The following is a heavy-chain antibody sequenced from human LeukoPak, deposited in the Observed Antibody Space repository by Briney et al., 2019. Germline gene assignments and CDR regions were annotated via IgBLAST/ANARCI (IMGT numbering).Heavy chain of an antibody. Sequence: PGGSLRLSCAASGFTFSDYSMNWVRQAPGKGLQWVSSISSSSKYIYYADSVKGRFTISRDNAKNTLYLQMNSLRAEDTAVYYCARAAGGGSGWSDYTPPNKNWFDPWGQGTLVTVSS. D-gene: IGHD6-19*01. CDR1: GFTFSDYS. V-gene: IGHV3-21*01. CDR3: ARAAGGGSGWSDYTPPNKNWFDP. J-gene: IGHJ5*02. CDR2: ISSSSKYI.